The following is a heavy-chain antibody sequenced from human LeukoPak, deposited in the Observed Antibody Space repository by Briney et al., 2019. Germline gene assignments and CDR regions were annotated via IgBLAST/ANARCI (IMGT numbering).Heavy chain of an antibody. CDR3: ARAIVGATDY. CDR1: GGTFSSYA. D-gene: IGHD1-26*01. V-gene: IGHV1-2*02. CDR2: INPNSGGT. J-gene: IGHJ4*02. Sequence: GSSVKVSCKASGGTFSSYAISWVRQAPGQGLEWMGWINPNSGGTNYAQKFQGRVTMTRDTSISTAYMELSRLRSDDTAVYYCARAIVGATDYWGQGTLVTVSS.